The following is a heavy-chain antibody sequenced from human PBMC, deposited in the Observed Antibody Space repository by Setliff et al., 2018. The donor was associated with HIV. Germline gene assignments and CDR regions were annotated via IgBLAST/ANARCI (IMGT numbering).Heavy chain of an antibody. CDR2: INHSGIT. V-gene: IGHV4-34*01. CDR3: ARVRLRVPPSIFDY. CDR1: GASFSGYY. J-gene: IGHJ4*02. D-gene: IGHD2-2*01. Sequence: PSETLSLTCAVYGASFSGYYWAWIRQSPGTGLEWIGEINHSGITNYNPTLKSRVTISTDTSKNQFSLRLNSVTAVDTAVYYCARVRLRVPPSIFDYWGQGALVTVSS.